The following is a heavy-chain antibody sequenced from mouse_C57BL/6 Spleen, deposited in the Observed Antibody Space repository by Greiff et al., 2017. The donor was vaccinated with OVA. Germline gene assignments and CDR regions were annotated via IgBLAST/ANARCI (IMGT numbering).Heavy chain of an antibody. CDR3: ARGDYYGSADWFAY. D-gene: IGHD1-1*01. CDR1: GFTFSDFG. V-gene: IGHV5-17*01. J-gene: IGHJ3*01. Sequence: EVKLMESGGGLVKPGGSLKLSCAASGFTFSDFGMPWVRQAPEKGLEWVAYISSGSSTFYYADTVKGRFTIARDNAKNTLFLQMTSLRSEDTAMYYCARGDYYGSADWFAYWGQGTLVTVSA. CDR2: ISSGSSTF.